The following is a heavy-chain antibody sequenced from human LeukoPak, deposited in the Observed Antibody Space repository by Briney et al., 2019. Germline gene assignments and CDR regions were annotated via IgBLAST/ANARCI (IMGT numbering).Heavy chain of an antibody. D-gene: IGHD6-25*01. J-gene: IGHJ6*03. CDR3: ARRAGYSSANYYYYYMDV. CDR2: INWNGGST. CDR1: GFTFDDYG. Sequence: PGGSLRLSCAASGFTFDDYGMSWVRQAPGKGLEWVSGINWNGGSTGYADSVKGRFTISRDNAKNSLYLQMNSLRAEDTALYYCARRAGYSSANYYYYYMDVWGKGTTVTASS. V-gene: IGHV3-20*04.